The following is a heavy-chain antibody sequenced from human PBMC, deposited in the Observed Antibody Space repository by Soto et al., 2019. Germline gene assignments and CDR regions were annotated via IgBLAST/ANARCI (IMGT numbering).Heavy chain of an antibody. CDR1: GGTFSSSA. J-gene: IGHJ4*02. V-gene: IGHV1-69*06. CDR2: IIPMFGKG. Sequence: QVQLVQSGAEVKKPGSSVKVSCKASGGTFSSSAISWVRQAPGQGLEWMGGIIPMFGKGDYAQKFQGRVTITADKSTSTVYMALSSLRSEDTAVYYCARGTGRDSSGYHYVAFDYWGQGTLVTVSS. D-gene: IGHD3-22*01. CDR3: ARGTGRDSSGYHYVAFDY.